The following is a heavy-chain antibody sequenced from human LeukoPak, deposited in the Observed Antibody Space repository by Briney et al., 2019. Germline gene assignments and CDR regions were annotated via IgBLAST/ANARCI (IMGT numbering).Heavy chain of an antibody. V-gene: IGHV1-2*02. CDR3: ANLWGVPGKFFDY. Sequence: ASVKVSCKASGYTFTGYYMHWVRQAPGQGLEWVGWINPNSGGTNYAQKFQGRVTMTRDTSISTAYMELSRLRSDDTAVYYCANLWGVPGKFFDYWGQGTLVTVSS. J-gene: IGHJ4*02. CDR1: GYTFTGYY. D-gene: IGHD2-21*01. CDR2: INPNSGGT.